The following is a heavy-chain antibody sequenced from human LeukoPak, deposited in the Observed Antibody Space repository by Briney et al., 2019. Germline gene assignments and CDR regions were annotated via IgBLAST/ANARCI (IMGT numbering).Heavy chain of an antibody. J-gene: IGHJ6*02. Sequence: PGGSLRLSCAASGFTVSSNYMSWVRQAPGKGLEWIGEINHSGSTNYNPSLKSRVTISVDTSKNQFSLKLSSVTAADTAVYYCARVGGQGSGQTNIGMDVWGQGTTVTVSS. V-gene: IGHV4-34*01. CDR2: INHSGST. D-gene: IGHD6-19*01. CDR1: GFTVSSNY. CDR3: ARVGGQGSGQTNIGMDV.